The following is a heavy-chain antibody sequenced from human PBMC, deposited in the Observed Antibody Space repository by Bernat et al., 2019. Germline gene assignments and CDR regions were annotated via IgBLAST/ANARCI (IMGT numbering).Heavy chain of an antibody. CDR2: ISFDGTNK. Sequence: QVQLVESGGSVVQPGRSLRLSCAASGFTFSSYAIHWVRQAPGKGLEWVAVISFDGTNKYYADSVKGRFTISRDNSKNTLYLQMNSLRAEDTAVYYCAREGYGEDGMDVWGQGTTVTVSS. V-gene: IGHV3-30*04. CDR3: AREGYGEDGMDV. J-gene: IGHJ6*02. D-gene: IGHD4-17*01. CDR1: GFTFSSYA.